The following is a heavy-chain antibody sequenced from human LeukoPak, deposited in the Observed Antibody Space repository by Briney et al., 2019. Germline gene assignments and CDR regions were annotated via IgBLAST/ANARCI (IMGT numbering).Heavy chain of an antibody. J-gene: IGHJ6*03. D-gene: IGHD5-12*01. CDR1: GGSINSGDYY. CDR3: ARTTEGYAGGPGYSYYYYMDV. V-gene: IGHV4-61*02. CDR2: IYTSGIT. Sequence: SETLSLTCTVSGGSINSGDYYWSWIRQPAGKPLEWIGRIYTSGITIYKSSLESRVTISIDTSKNRFSLKLNSVTAADTAVYYCARTTEGYAGGPGYSYYYYMDVWGKGTTVTISS.